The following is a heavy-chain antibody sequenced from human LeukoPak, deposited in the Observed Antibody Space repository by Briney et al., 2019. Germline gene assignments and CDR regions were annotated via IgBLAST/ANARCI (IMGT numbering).Heavy chain of an antibody. CDR2: ISSSGSTI. D-gene: IGHD4-23*01. CDR1: GFTFSDYY. CDR3: ARDQGRTVVTHGAFDI. Sequence: GGSLRLSCAASGFTFSDYYMSWIRQAPGKGLEWVSYISSSGSTIYYADSVKGRFTISRDNAKNSMYLQMNSLRAEDTAVYYCARDQGRTVVTHGAFDIWGQGTMVTVSS. J-gene: IGHJ3*02. V-gene: IGHV3-11*04.